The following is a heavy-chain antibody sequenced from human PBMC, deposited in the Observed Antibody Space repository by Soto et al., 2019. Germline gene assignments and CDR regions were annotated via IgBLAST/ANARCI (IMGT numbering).Heavy chain of an antibody. J-gene: IGHJ3*02. Sequence: EVHLLESGGGLVQPGGSLRLSCAVSGFTFSNFAMSWVRQAPGKGPEWVSAIDRSGTTYYIDSVKDRFTISRDNSKNTLFLQMSSLRVEDTATYYCGKEIVSQWLALGRILGQGTMVTVSS. D-gene: IGHD6-19*01. CDR3: GKEIVSQWLALGRI. CDR1: GFTFSNFA. V-gene: IGHV3-23*05. CDR2: IDRSGTT.